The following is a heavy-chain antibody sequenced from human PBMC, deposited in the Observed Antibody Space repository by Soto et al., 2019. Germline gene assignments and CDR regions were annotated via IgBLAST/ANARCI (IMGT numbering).Heavy chain of an antibody. J-gene: IGHJ5*02. V-gene: IGHV1-18*01. D-gene: IGHD2-2*01. CDR1: GNTFTNFG. Sequence: ASVKVSCKASGNTFTNFGVTWVRQAPGQGLEWMGWISAYTDDPNYAQKFQGRVTMTIDTSTSTAYLDLRSLTSDDTAVYYCARVIPGAEAWFDPWGQGTLVTVS. CDR3: ARVIPGAEAWFDP. CDR2: ISAYTDDP.